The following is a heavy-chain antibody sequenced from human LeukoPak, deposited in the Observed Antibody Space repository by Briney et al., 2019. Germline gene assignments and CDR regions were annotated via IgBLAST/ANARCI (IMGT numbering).Heavy chain of an antibody. CDR1: GFTFNSYA. CDR3: AKSKDNPLYYFDN. Sequence: RGSLRLSCAASGFTFNSYAMSWVRQAPGKGLEWVSTISGNGDSTSYAHSVKGRFTISRDNSKNTLYLQMNSLRAEDTAVYYCAKSKDNPLYYFDNWGQRTLVTVSS. CDR2: ISGNGDST. J-gene: IGHJ4*02. V-gene: IGHV3-23*01.